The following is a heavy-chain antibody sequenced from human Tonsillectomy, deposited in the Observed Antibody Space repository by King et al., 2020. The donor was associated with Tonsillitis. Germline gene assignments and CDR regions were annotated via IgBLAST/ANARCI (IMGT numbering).Heavy chain of an antibody. CDR3: ASPRTYCDGDCYSGAFDI. Sequence: VQLVESGAEVKKPGESLKISCKGSGYNFSNYWIGWVRQMPGKGLEWMGIIYPGDSDDRYSPSFQGQVTISVDKSISTAYLQWSSLKASDTAMYYCASPRTYCDGDCYSGAFDIWGQGTMVTVSS. V-gene: IGHV5-51*01. CDR2: IYPGDSDD. J-gene: IGHJ3*02. CDR1: GYNFSNYW. D-gene: IGHD2-21*02.